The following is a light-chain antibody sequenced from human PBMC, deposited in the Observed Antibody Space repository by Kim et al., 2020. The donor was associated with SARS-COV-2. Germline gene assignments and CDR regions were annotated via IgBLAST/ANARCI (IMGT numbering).Light chain of an antibody. J-gene: IGKJ1*01. CDR2: DAS. V-gene: IGKV3-11*01. CDR3: QQRSDWPT. Sequence: SVSPGERATLSCRASQTVNIYLAWYQQKPGQAPRLLIYDASMRAAGIPDRFSGSGSGTNFTLTISSLEPEDFAVYYCQQRSDWPTFGQGTKVDIK. CDR1: QTVNIY.